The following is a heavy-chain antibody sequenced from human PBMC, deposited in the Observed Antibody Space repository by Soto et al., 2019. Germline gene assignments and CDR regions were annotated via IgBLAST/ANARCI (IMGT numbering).Heavy chain of an antibody. J-gene: IGHJ3*02. V-gene: IGHV3-48*01. Sequence: PGGSLRLSCAASGFTFSSYSMNWVRQAPGKGLEWVSYISSSSSTIYYADSVKGRFTISRDNAKNSLYLQMNSLRAEDTAAYYCARGGYIAVAGTDTFAFDIWGQGTMVTVSS. CDR1: GFTFSSYS. CDR3: ARGGYIAVAGTDTFAFDI. D-gene: IGHD6-19*01. CDR2: ISSSSSTI.